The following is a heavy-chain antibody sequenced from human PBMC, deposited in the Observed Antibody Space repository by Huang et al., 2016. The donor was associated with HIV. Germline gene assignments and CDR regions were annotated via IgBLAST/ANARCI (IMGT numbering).Heavy chain of an antibody. J-gene: IGHJ3*01. CDR2: ISNDGSSR. CDR3: TREYTVAGAFDL. CDR1: GFSFANYA. D-gene: IGHD5-12*01. Sequence: QVQLVESGGGVVQPGRSLRLSCAASGFSFANYAMHWFRQAPGKRLEGVTFISNDGSSRDYADSVKGRFTISRDNFKNALYLQMNRLRGDDTAVYYCTREYTVAGAFDLWGQGTMVTVSS. V-gene: IGHV3-30-3*01.